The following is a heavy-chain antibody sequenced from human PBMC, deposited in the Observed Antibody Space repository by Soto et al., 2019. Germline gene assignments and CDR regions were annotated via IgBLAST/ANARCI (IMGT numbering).Heavy chain of an antibody. CDR3: ARDGDPGYTFWSGPLGGGRFDP. V-gene: IGHV1-69*12. CDR2: IVPMFGTA. D-gene: IGHD3-3*01. CDR1: GGTFGNTA. J-gene: IGHJ5*02. Sequence: QVQLVQSGAEVKKPGSSVNVSCKTSGGTFGNTAVTWVRQAPGQGLEWMGGIVPMFGTANYAQKFQGRGTITADDSTNTAYMELRSLRSDDTAVYYCARDGDPGYTFWSGPLGGGRFDPWGQGTLVTVSS.